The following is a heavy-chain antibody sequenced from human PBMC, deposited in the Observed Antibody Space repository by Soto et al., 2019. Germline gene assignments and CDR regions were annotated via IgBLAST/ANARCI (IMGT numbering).Heavy chain of an antibody. CDR3: ARRRYCGADCYSKYYYGMDV. CDR1: GSTFSSYT. D-gene: IGHD2-21*02. Sequence: QVHLVQSGAEMKKPGSSVKVSCQASGSTFSSYTVSWVRQAPGQGLEWMGRIIPVLGVTNYAPKFKGRVTITADKSMTTAYMELSSLRSGDTAVYYCARRRYCGADCYSKYYYGMDVWGQGTTVTVSS. CDR2: IIPVLGVT. J-gene: IGHJ6*02. V-gene: IGHV1-69*02.